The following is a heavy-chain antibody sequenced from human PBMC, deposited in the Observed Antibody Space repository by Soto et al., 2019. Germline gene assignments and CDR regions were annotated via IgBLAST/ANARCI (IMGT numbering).Heavy chain of an antibody. CDR1: GGSISSYY. CDR2: IYTSGST. CDR3: ARDKSVVPAAIGLHYYYGMDV. V-gene: IGHV4-4*07. D-gene: IGHD2-2*02. Sequence: SETLSLTCTVSGGSISSYYWSWIRQPAGKGLEWIGRIYTSGSTNYNPSLKSRVTMSVDTSKNQFSLKLSSVTAADTAVYYCARDKSVVPAAIGLHYYYGMDVWGQGTTVTVSS. J-gene: IGHJ6*02.